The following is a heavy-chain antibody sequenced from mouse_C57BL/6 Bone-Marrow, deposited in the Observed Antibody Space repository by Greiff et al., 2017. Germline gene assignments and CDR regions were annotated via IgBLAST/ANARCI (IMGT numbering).Heavy chain of an antibody. V-gene: IGHV1-55*01. CDR1: GYTFTSYW. CDR3: ARGGIYYYGPEAY. CDR2: IYPGSGST. Sequence: QVQLKQPGAELVKPGASVKMSCKASGYTFTSYWITWVKQRPGQGLEWIGDIYPGSGSTNYNEKFKSKATLTVDTSSSTAYRQLSSLTSEDSAVYYCARGGIYYYGPEAYWGQGTLVTVSA. J-gene: IGHJ3*01. D-gene: IGHD1-1*01.